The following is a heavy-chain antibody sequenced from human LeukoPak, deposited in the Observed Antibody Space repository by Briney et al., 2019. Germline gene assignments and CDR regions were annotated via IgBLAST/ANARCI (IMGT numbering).Heavy chain of an antibody. CDR1: SGSISTSNYY. CDR2: IYTSGST. CDR3: ARRVRSSWFDP. J-gene: IGHJ5*02. Sequence: SETLSLTCTVSSGSISTSNYYWSWLRQPAGKGLEWIGRIYTSGSTNYNPSLKSRVTISIDTSKNQFSLKLSSVTAADTAVYYCARRVRSSWFDPWGQGTLVTVSS. D-gene: IGHD2-2*01. V-gene: IGHV4-61*02.